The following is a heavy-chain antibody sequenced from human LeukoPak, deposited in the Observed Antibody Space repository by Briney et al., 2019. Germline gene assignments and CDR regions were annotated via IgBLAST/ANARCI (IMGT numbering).Heavy chain of an antibody. V-gene: IGHV4-39*01. D-gene: IGHD6-19*01. CDR2: IYYGGST. CDR1: GGSISSSSYY. Sequence: SETLSLTCTVSGGSISSSSYYWGWIRQPPGKGLEWIGSIYYGGSTYYNPSLKSRVTISVDTSKNQFSLKLSSVTAADTAVYYCARVLIAVDAFDIWGQGTMVTVSS. CDR3: ARVLIAVDAFDI. J-gene: IGHJ3*02.